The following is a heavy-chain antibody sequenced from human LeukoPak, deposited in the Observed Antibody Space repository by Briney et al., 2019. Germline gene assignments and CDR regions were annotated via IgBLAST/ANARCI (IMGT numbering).Heavy chain of an antibody. Sequence: ASVKVSCTASGYTFTSYGISWVRQAPGQGLEWMGWISAYNGNTNYAQKLQGRVTMTTDTSTSTAYMELRSLRSDDTAVYYCARDGIRTSPYYYDSSGYSSAWGQGTLVTVSS. V-gene: IGHV1-18*01. D-gene: IGHD3-22*01. CDR1: GYTFTSYG. CDR3: ARDGIRTSPYYYDSSGYSSA. J-gene: IGHJ4*02. CDR2: ISAYNGNT.